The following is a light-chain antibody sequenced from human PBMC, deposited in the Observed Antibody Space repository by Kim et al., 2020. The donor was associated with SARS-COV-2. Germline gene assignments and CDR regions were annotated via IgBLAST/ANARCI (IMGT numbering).Light chain of an antibody. V-gene: IGKV1-12*01. CDR1: ENIGSW. Sequence: ASVGDRVTITCRASENIGSWLAWYQQNPGKAPSLLIYSTSTLHSGVPSRFSGSGSGTDFTLTVSSLQPEDSAVYYCQQLNGFPLTFGGGTKVDIK. CDR3: QQLNGFPLT. CDR2: STS. J-gene: IGKJ4*01.